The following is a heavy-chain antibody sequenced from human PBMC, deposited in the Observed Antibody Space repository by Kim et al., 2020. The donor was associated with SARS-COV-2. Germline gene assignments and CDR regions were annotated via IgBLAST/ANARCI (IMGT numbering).Heavy chain of an antibody. CDR2: INTNTGNP. D-gene: IGHD6-19*01. V-gene: IGHV7-4-1*02. CDR3: ARDRSVGQWLVSSVNGEVVFLDY. CDR1: GYTFTSYA. J-gene: IGHJ4*02. Sequence: ASVKVSCKASGYTFTSYAMNWVRQAPGQGLEWMGWINTNTGNPTYAQGFTGRFVFSLDTSVSTAYLQISSLKAEDTAVYYCARDRSVGQWLVSSVNGEVVFLDYWGQGTLVTVSS.